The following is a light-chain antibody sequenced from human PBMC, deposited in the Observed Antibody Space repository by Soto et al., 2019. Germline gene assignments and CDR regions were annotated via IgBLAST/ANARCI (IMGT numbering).Light chain of an antibody. J-gene: IGKJ1*01. Sequence: EIVLTQSPGTLSMSPGESATLSCRTSQSVSSSYLAWYQQKPGQSPRLLIYGASRRATGIPDRFSGSGSGTDFTLTISRLEPEDFAVYYRQQCGSSPSTFGQGTKVDIK. CDR3: QQCGSSPST. V-gene: IGKV3-20*01. CDR2: GAS. CDR1: QSVSSSY.